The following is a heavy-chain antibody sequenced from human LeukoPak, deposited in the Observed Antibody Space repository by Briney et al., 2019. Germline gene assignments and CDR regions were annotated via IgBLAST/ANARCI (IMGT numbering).Heavy chain of an antibody. CDR1: GYTFTSYA. D-gene: IGHD5-12*01. CDR3: ARDEGGGYDY. V-gene: IGHV1-3*01. CDR2: INAGNGNT. Sequence: ASVTVSCTASGYTFTSYAMHWVRQAPGQRLEWMGWINAGNGNTKYSQKFQDRVTITRDTSASTAYMELSSLRSEDTAVYYCARDEGGGYDYWGQGTLVTVSS. J-gene: IGHJ4*02.